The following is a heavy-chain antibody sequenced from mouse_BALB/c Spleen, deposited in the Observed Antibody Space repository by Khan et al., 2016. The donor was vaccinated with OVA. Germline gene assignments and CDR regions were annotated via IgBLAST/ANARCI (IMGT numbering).Heavy chain of an antibody. J-gene: IGHJ3*01. Sequence: VQLQASGAELVKPGASVKLSCKTSGYTFTSYWIQWVKQRPGQGLGWIGQIFPGTGTTYYNENFKGKATLTVDPSSSNAYMQLSSLTSEDSAVYFCARGYFGNYEFVYWGQGTLVTVSP. CDR3: ARGYFGNYEFVY. V-gene: IGHV1S132*01. CDR1: GYTFTSYW. CDR2: IFPGTGTT. D-gene: IGHD2-1*01.